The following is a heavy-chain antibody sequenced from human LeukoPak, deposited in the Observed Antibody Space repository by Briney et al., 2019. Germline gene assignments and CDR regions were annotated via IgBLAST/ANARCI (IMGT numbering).Heavy chain of an antibody. CDR2: ISAYNGNT. CDR3: ARDASIAAAGKGVGY. CDR1: GYTFTSYG. J-gene: IGHJ4*02. D-gene: IGHD6-13*01. V-gene: IGHV1-18*01. Sequence: GASVKVSCKASGYTFTSYGISWVRQAPGQGPEWMGWISAYNGNTNYAQKLQGRVTMTTDTSTSTAYMELRSLRSDDTAVYYCARDASIAAAGKGVGYWGQGTLVTVSS.